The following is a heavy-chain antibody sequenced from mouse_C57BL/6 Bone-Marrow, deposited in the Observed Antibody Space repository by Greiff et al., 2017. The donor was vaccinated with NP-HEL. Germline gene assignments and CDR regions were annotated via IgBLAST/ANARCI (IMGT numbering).Heavy chain of an antibody. CDR1: GYTFTSYG. CDR3: GDYGSSLYAMDY. D-gene: IGHD1-1*01. CDR2: IYPRSGNT. Sequence: VKLQESGAELARPGASVKLSCKASGYTFTSYGISWVKQRTGQGLEWIGEIYPRSGNTYYNEKFKGKATLTADKSSSTAYMELRSLTSEDSAVYFCGDYGSSLYAMDYWGQGTSVTVSS. J-gene: IGHJ4*01. V-gene: IGHV1-81*01.